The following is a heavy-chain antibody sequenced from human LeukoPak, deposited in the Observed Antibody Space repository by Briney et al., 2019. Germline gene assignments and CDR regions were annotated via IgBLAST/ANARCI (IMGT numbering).Heavy chain of an antibody. D-gene: IGHD3-10*01. CDR3: AKLRSSYGSGTSDY. V-gene: IGHV3-23*01. J-gene: IGHJ4*02. CDR1: GFTFSSYA. Sequence: GGSLRLSCAASGFTFSSYAMSWVRQAPGKGPEWVSAISGSGGSTYYADSVKGRFTISRDNSKNTLYLQMNSLRAEDTAVYYCAKLRSSYGSGTSDYWGQGTLVTVSS. CDR2: ISGSGGST.